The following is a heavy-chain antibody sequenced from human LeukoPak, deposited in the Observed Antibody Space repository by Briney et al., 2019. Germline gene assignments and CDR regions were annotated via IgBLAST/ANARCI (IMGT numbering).Heavy chain of an antibody. CDR2: IKQDGSEK. J-gene: IGHJ3*02. CDR1: GFTFSSYW. V-gene: IGHV3-7*01. D-gene: IGHD6-13*01. Sequence: GGSPRLSCAASGFTFSSYWMSWVRQAPGKGLEWVANIKQDGSEKYYVDSVKGRFTISRDNAKNSLYLQMNSLRAEDTAVYYCARRSSSWYQYAFDIWGQGTMVTVSS. CDR3: ARRSSSWYQYAFDI.